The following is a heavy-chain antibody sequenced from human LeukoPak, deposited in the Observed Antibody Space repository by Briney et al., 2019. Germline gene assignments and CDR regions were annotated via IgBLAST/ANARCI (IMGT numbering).Heavy chain of an antibody. V-gene: IGHV3-21*01. CDR2: ISSSSSHT. CDR3: VRGDSGDY. CDR1: GITFSSYT. D-gene: IGHD1-26*01. J-gene: IGHJ4*02. Sequence: GGSLRLSCVASGITFSSYTMNWVRQAPGKGLEWVSSISSSSSHTHYADSVKGRFTISRDNAKNSLYLQMNSLRGDDTAVYYCVRGDSGDYWGQGTLVTVSS.